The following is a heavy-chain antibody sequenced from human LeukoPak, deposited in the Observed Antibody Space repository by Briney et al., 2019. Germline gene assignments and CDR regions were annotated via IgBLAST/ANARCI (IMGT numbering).Heavy chain of an antibody. J-gene: IGHJ5*02. D-gene: IGHD6-13*01. CDR3: ARELLYSSSWHNWFDP. CDR2: ISSSGSTM. CDR1: GFTFSSYE. Sequence: GGSLRLSCAASGFTFSSYEMNWVRQAPGKGLEWVSYISSSGSTMYYADSVKGRFTISRDNAQNSLYLQMNSLRAEDTAVYYCARELLYSSSWHNWFDPWGQGTLVTVSS. V-gene: IGHV3-48*03.